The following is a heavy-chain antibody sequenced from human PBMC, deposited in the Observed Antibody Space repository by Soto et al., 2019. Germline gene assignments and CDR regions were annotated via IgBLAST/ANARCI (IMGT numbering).Heavy chain of an antibody. CDR2: IYSGGST. D-gene: IGHD6-19*01. V-gene: IGHV3-66*01. CDR3: ARGRAVAGYYYGMDV. CDR1: GFTVSSNY. Sequence: GESLKISCAFSGFTVSSNYMSWVRQAPGKGLEWVSVIYSGGSTYYADSVKGRFTISRDNSKNTLYLQMNSLRAEDTAVYYCARGRAVAGYYYGMDVWGQGTTVTVSS. J-gene: IGHJ6*02.